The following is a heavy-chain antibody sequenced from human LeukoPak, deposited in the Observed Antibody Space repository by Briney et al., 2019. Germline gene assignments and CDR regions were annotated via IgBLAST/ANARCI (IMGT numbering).Heavy chain of an antibody. D-gene: IGHD6-19*01. CDR1: GGSISSYY. CDR2: IYYSGRT. V-gene: IGHV4-59*08. CDR3: ARHDSSAWYGGVDH. Sequence: PSETLSLTCTVSGGSISSYYWSWIRQPPGKGLEWIGYIYYSGRTNYNPSLKSRVTISVDTSKNQFSLKLSSVTAADTAVYYCARHDSSAWYGGVDHWGQGTLVTVSS. J-gene: IGHJ4*02.